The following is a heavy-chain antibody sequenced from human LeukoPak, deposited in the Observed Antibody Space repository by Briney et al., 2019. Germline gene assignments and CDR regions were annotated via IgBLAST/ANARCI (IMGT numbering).Heavy chain of an antibody. Sequence: ASVKVSCKASGYTFTSYGISWVRQAPGQGLEWMGWISAYNGNTNYAQKLQGRVTMTTDTSTSTAYMELRSLRSVDTAVYYCARENIVAGGGGFQHWGQGTLVTVSS. V-gene: IGHV1-18*01. D-gene: IGHD5-12*01. CDR2: ISAYNGNT. J-gene: IGHJ1*01. CDR1: GYTFTSYG. CDR3: ARENIVAGGGGFQH.